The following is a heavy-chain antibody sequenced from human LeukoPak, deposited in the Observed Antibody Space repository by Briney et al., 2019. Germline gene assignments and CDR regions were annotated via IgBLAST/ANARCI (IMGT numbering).Heavy chain of an antibody. V-gene: IGHV3-30*02. Sequence: GGSLRLSCAASGFTFSSYGMHWVRQAPGKGLEWVAFIRYDGSNKYYADSVKGRFTITRDNSKNTLYLQMNSLRAEDTAVYYCAKDRAHQLLSPRYMDVWGKGTTVTVSS. CDR1: GFTFSSYG. CDR3: AKDRAHQLLSPRYMDV. CDR2: IRYDGSNK. D-gene: IGHD2-2*01. J-gene: IGHJ6*03.